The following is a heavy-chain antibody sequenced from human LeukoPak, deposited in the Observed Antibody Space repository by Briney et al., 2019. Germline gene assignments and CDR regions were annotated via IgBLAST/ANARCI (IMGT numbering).Heavy chain of an antibody. CDR3: TAYAITGDDAFDI. J-gene: IGHJ3*02. V-gene: IGHV1-8*01. D-gene: IGHD2-8*01. CDR1: GYTFTSYD. Sequence: ASVKVSCKASGYTFTSYDINWVRQATGQGLEWMGWMNPNSGNTGYAQKFQGRVTMTRNTSISTAYMELSSLRSEDTAVYYCTAYAITGDDAFDIWGQGTMVTVSS. CDR2: MNPNSGNT.